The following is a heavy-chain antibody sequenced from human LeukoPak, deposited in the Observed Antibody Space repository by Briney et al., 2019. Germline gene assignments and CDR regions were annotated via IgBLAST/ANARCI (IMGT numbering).Heavy chain of an antibody. Sequence: GGSLRLSCAASGFTFSSYWMSWVRQAPGRGLEWVANIKQDGSEKYYVDSVKGRFTISRDNAKNSLYLQMNSLRAEDTAVYYCASTYGDRYYFDYWGQGTLVTVSS. CDR3: ASTYGDRYYFDY. D-gene: IGHD4-17*01. V-gene: IGHV3-7*01. J-gene: IGHJ4*02. CDR1: GFTFSSYW. CDR2: IKQDGSEK.